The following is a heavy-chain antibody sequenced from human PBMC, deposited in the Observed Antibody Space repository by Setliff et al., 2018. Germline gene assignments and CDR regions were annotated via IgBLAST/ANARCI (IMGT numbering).Heavy chain of an antibody. CDR1: GFTFNAYA. Sequence: PVGSLRLSCAASGFTFNAYAMSWVRQAPGKGLEWVSAITFGSLSRYYADSVKGRFTISRDNAKNSLFLQMNSLRTGDTAVYYCAPKGRGELRAEFWGQGTLVTSPQ. CDR3: APKGRGELRAEF. CDR2: ITFGSLSR. V-gene: IGHV3-23*01. J-gene: IGHJ4*02. D-gene: IGHD1-7*01.